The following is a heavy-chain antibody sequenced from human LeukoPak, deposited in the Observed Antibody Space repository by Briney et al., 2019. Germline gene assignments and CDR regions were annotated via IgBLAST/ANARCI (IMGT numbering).Heavy chain of an antibody. D-gene: IGHD4-23*01. Sequence: GGSLRLSCAASGFTFSSYAMSWVRQAPGKGLEWVANIKQDGSEKYYVDSVKGRFTISRDNAKNSLYLQMNSLRAEDTAVYCARLVTGGNYYYYYMDVWGKGTTVTVSS. V-gene: IGHV3-7*01. CDR2: IKQDGSEK. CDR1: GFTFSSYA. J-gene: IGHJ6*03. CDR3: RLVTGGNYYYYYMDV.